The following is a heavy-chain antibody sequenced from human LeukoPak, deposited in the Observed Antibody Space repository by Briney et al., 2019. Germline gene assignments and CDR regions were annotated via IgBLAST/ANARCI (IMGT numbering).Heavy chain of an antibody. V-gene: IGHV4-30-4*07. CDR2: IYYSVNT. Sequence: SETLSLTCTVSGGSISSGGYSWSWLRQPPGKGLEWIGYIYYSVNTYYSPSLKSRVTISVDTSKNRFSLKLSSVTAADTAVYYCARDGGVAPHNWFDPWGQGTLVTVSS. CDR1: GGSISSGGYS. J-gene: IGHJ5*02. D-gene: IGHD2-8*02. CDR3: ARDGGVAPHNWFDP.